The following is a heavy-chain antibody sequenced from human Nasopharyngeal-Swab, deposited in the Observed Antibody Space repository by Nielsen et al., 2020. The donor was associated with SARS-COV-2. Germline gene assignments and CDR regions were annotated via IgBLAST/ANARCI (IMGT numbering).Heavy chain of an antibody. V-gene: IGHV3-30*18. CDR3: VKGPPAVIHYFDY. CDR2: ISYDGSNK. Sequence: GGSLRLSCAASGFTFSSYGMHWVRQAPGKGLEWVAVISYDGSNKYYADSVKGRFTISRDNSKNTLCLQMNSLRAEDTAVYYCVKGPPAVIHYFDYWGQGTLVTVSS. D-gene: IGHD2-21*01. CDR1: GFTFSSYG. J-gene: IGHJ4*02.